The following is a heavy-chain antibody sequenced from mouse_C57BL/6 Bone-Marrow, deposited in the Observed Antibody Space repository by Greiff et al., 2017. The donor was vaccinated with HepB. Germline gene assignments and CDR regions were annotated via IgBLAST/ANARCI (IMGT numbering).Heavy chain of an antibody. V-gene: IGHV1-64*01. CDR1: GYTFTSYW. CDR3: ARQGMYYYGRSYVWYFDV. Sequence: QVQLKQPGAELVKPGASVKLSCKASGYTFTSYWMHWVKQRPGQGLEWIGMIHPNSGSTNYNEKFKSKATLTVDKSSSTAYMQLSSLTSEDSAVYCCARQGMYYYGRSYVWYFDVWGTGTTVTGSS. CDR2: IHPNSGST. J-gene: IGHJ1*03. D-gene: IGHD1-1*01.